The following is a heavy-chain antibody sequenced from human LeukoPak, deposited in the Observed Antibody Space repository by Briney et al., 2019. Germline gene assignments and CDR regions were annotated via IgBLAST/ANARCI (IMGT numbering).Heavy chain of an antibody. J-gene: IGHJ6*02. CDR1: GYTFTSYA. D-gene: IGHD4-17*01. Sequence: ASVKVSCKASGYTFTSYAMNWVRQAPGQGLEWMGWINTNTGNPTYAQGFTGRFVFSLDTSVSTAYLQISSLKAEDTAVYYCARGLYDYGDYSCYYYYGMDVWGQGTTVTVSS. V-gene: IGHV7-4-1*02. CDR3: ARGLYDYGDYSCYYYYGMDV. CDR2: INTNTGNP.